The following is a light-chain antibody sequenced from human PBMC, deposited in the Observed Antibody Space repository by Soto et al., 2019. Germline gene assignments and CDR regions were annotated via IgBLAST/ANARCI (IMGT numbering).Light chain of an antibody. V-gene: IGKV2-28*01. CDR3: MQVLQIPYT. Sequence: DIVMTQSPLSLPVTPGEPASISCRSSQSLLHSDGYNYFDWYLQKPGQSPQLLVYLGSNRASGVPDRFSGSGSGTDFTLKISRVEAADVGLYYCMQVLQIPYTFGQGTKLEIK. CDR1: QSLLHSDGYNY. J-gene: IGKJ2*01. CDR2: LGS.